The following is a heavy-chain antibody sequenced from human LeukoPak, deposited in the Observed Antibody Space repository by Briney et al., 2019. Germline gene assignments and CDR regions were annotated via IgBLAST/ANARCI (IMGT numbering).Heavy chain of an antibody. D-gene: IGHD2-15*01. V-gene: IGHV4-4*07. J-gene: IGHJ4*02. CDR3: ARDKGRYCSGGSCYPDY. CDR1: GGSIRSYY. CDR2: IYNSGST. Sequence: SETLSLTCTVSGGSIRSYYWSWIRQPAGKGLEWIGRIYNSGSTKYNPSLKSRVTMSVDTSKNQFSLKLNSVTAADTAVYYCARDKGRYCSGGSCYPDYWGQGTLVTVSS.